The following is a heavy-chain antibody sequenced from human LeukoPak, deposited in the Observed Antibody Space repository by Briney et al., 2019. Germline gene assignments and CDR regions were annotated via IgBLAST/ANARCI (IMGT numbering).Heavy chain of an antibody. CDR3: AREGTITHFDY. D-gene: IGHD5-12*01. CDR2: INAGNGNT. Sequence: GASVKVSCKASGYTFTSYAMHWVRQAPGQRLEWMGWINAGNGNTKYSQKFQGRVTITRDASASTAYMELSSLRSEDTAVYYCAREGTITHFDYWGQGTLVTVSS. CDR1: GYTFTSYA. J-gene: IGHJ4*02. V-gene: IGHV1-3*01.